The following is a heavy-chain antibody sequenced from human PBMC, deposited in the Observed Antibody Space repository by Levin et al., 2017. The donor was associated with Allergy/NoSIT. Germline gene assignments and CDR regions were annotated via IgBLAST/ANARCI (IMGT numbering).Heavy chain of an antibody. V-gene: IGHV1-2*06. Sequence: ASVKVSCKASGYTFTGYYMHWVRQAPGQGLEWMGRINPNSGGTNYAQKFQGRVTMTRDTSISTAYMELSRLRSDDTAVYYCATPVYYYDRHRDFDYWGQGTLVTVSS. D-gene: IGHD3-22*01. CDR2: INPNSGGT. CDR3: ATPVYYYDRHRDFDY. J-gene: IGHJ4*02. CDR1: GYTFTGYY.